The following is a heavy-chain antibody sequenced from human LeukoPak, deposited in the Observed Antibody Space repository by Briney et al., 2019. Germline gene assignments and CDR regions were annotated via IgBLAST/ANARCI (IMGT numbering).Heavy chain of an antibody. CDR1: GYTFTSYD. D-gene: IGHD3-16*02. V-gene: IGHV1-8*03. J-gene: IGHJ3*02. Sequence: ASVKVSCKASGYTFTSYDINWVRQATGHGLEWMGWMNPNSGNTGYAQKFQGRVTITRNTSISTAYMELSSLRSEDTAVYYCARLSDLDAFDIWGQGTMVTVSS. CDR3: ARLSDLDAFDI. CDR2: MNPNSGNT.